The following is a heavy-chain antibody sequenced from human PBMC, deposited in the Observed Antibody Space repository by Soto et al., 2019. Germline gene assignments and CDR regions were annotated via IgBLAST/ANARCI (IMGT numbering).Heavy chain of an antibody. CDR1: VSISTTTP. V-gene: IGHV3-23*01. J-gene: IGHJ4*02. Sequence: GWSLRLSCASSVSISTTTPLSWVRQAPGKGLEWVSTISGRGTNTYYADSVKGRFIISRDNLKNTVSLQMNGLGVEDTAIYYCATSLRYFDNWGQGTRVTVSS. CDR2: ISGRGTNT. CDR3: ATSLRYFDN.